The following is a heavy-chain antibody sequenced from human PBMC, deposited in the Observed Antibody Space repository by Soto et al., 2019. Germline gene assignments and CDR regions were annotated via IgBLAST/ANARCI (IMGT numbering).Heavy chain of an antibody. J-gene: IGHJ6*02. V-gene: IGHV2-5*01. CDR2: IYWNDDK. D-gene: IGHD5-12*01. CDR3: AHYSGYDWGFYYGLDV. CDR1: GFSLSASGVG. Sequence: QITLKESGPKLVKPTQTLTLTCTFSGFSLSASGVGVGWIRQPPGKALEWLVLIYWNDDKRYRPSLKSRLTITKDTSKTQVVLTMTNMDPVDTATYYCAHYSGYDWGFYYGLDVWGQGTTVTVSS.